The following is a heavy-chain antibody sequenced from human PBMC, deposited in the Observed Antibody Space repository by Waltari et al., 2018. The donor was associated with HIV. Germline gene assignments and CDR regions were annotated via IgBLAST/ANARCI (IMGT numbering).Heavy chain of an antibody. Sequence: EVQLGESGGGLVKPGGSLRLSCTASGFTFSRYTMNWVRRIPGKGLEWISSINGSNTDILYAASVQGRFTISRDNSKNSVFLQMNALRVEDTAVYYCARRYCSNVHCKDLDFWGQGTLVTVSS. CDR3: ARRYCSNVHCKDLDF. V-gene: IGHV3-21*02. CDR1: GFTFSRYT. CDR2: INGSNTDI. D-gene: IGHD2-8*01. J-gene: IGHJ4*02.